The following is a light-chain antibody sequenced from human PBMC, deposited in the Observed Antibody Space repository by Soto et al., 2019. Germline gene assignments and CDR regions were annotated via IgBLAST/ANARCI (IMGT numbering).Light chain of an antibody. V-gene: IGLV1-36*01. CDR1: SSNIGNNA. CDR3: AAWDDSLNGPVV. J-gene: IGLJ2*01. CDR2: YDD. Sequence: QSVLTQPPSVSEAPRQRVTISCSGSSSNIGNNAVNWYQQLPGKAPKLLIYYDDLLPSWVSDRFSGSKSGTSASLAISGLQAEDEADYDGAAWDDSLNGPVVFGGGTKLTVL.